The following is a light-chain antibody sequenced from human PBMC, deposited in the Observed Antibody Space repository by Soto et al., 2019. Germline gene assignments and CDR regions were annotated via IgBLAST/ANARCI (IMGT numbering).Light chain of an antibody. CDR2: AAS. J-gene: IGKJ1*01. Sequence: DIQMTQSPSSLSASVGDRVTITCRASQSISSYLNWYQQKPGKAPTLLIYAASSLQSGVPSMFSGSGSGTDFTLTISSLQPEDFATYYCQQSYSTPWTFGQGTKVEIK. CDR3: QQSYSTPWT. V-gene: IGKV1-39*01. CDR1: QSISSY.